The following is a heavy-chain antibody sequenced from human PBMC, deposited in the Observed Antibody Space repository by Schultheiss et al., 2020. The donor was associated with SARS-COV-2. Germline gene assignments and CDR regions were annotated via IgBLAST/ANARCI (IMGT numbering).Heavy chain of an antibody. V-gene: IGHV4-61*08. CDR2: IYYTGST. CDR1: GFSLSTSGMC. Sequence: SETLSLTCTFSGFSLSTSGMCVSWIRQPPGKALEWIGYIYYTGSTNYNPSLKSRVTISVDTSKNQFSLKLRSMTAADTAVYFCASISGYDYPYYFDYWGQGTLVTVSS. CDR3: ASISGYDYPYYFDY. J-gene: IGHJ4*02. D-gene: IGHD5-12*01.